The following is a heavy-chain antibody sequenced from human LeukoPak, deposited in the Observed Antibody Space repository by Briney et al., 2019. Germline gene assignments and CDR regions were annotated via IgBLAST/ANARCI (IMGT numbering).Heavy chain of an antibody. D-gene: IGHD6-13*01. J-gene: IGHJ5*02. CDR3: ARVASAAADADNWFDP. V-gene: IGHV4-59*01. Sequence: SETLSLTCTVSGGSISSYYWSWIRQPPGKGLEWIGYIYYSGSTNYNPSLKSRVTISVDTSKSQFSLKLSSVTAADTAVYYCARVASAAADADNWFDPWGQGTLVTVSS. CDR1: GGSISSYY. CDR2: IYYSGST.